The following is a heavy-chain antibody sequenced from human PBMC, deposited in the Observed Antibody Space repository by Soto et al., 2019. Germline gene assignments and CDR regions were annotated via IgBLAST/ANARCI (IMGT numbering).Heavy chain of an antibody. V-gene: IGHV1-69*01. CDR2: IIPIFGTA. Sequence: QVQLVQSGAEVKKPGSSVKVSCKASGGTFSSYAISWVRQAPGQGLEWMGGIIPIFGTANYAQKCQGRVTITADESTSTAYMELSSRRSEDTAVYYCASLYCSGGSCYYYGMDVWGQGTTVTVSS. CDR1: GGTFSSYA. D-gene: IGHD2-15*01. J-gene: IGHJ6*02. CDR3: ASLYCSGGSCYYYGMDV.